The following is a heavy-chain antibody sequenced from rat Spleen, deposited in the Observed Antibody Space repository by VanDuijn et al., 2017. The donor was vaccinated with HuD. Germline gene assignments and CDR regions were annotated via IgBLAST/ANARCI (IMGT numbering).Heavy chain of an antibody. V-gene: IGHV5-7*01. CDR2: ITYDGSGT. J-gene: IGHJ3*01. CDR3: SRPSYGYPFAY. CDR1: GFNFSSYY. D-gene: IGHD1-7*01. Sequence: EVQLVESGGGLVQPGRSMRLSCAASGFNFSSYYMAWVRQAPTKGLEWVATITYDGSGTYYRDSVKGRFTISRDDAKSTLYLQMDSLRSEDTATYYCSRPSYGYPFAYWGQGTLVTVSS.